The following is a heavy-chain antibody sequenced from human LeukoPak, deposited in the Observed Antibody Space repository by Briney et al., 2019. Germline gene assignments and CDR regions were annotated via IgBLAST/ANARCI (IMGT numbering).Heavy chain of an antibody. D-gene: IGHD6-13*01. Sequence: PSETLSLTCTVSGGSISSSSYYWGWIRQPPGKGLEWIGSIYYSGSTYYNPSLKSRVTISVDTSKNQFSLKLSSVTAADTAVYYCARSIAAAGTPHYYYYYYMDVWGKGTTVTVSS. J-gene: IGHJ6*03. V-gene: IGHV4-39*07. CDR3: ARSIAAAGTPHYYYYYYMDV. CDR1: GGSISSSSYY. CDR2: IYYSGST.